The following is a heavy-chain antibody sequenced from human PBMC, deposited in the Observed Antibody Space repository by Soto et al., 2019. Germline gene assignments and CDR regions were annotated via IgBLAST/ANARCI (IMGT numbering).Heavy chain of an antibody. D-gene: IGHD3-3*01. CDR2: IWYDGSNK. J-gene: IGHJ6*02. CDR1: GFTFSSYG. CDR3: AREDSIPLFGNYYYGMDV. Sequence: PGGSLRLSCAASGFTFSSYGMHWVRQAPGKGLEWVAVIWYDGSNKYYADSVKGRFTISRDNSKNTLYLQMNSLRAEDTAVYYCAREDSIPLFGNYYYGMDVWGQGNTVTV. V-gene: IGHV3-33*01.